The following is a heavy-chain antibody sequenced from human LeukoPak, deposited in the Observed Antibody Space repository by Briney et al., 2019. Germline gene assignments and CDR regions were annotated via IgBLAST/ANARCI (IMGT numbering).Heavy chain of an antibody. J-gene: IGHJ4*02. CDR3: ARGGGNY. D-gene: IGHD3-10*01. CDR2: INHSGST. Sequence: PSETLSLTCTVSGGSISSSSYYWGWIRQPPGKGLEWIGEINHSGSTNYNPSLKSRVTISVDTSKNQFSLKLSSVTAADTAVYYCARGGGNYWGQGTLVTVSS. CDR1: GGSISSSSYY. V-gene: IGHV4-39*07.